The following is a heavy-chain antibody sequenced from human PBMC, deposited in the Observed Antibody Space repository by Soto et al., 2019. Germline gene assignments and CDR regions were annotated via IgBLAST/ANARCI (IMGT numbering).Heavy chain of an antibody. CDR1: GFTFSGFG. Sequence: GSLRLSCAASGFTFSGFGMHWVRQAPGKGLEWVAIIWYDGSDKYYADSVKGRFTISRDNSKNTLYLQMNSLRAEDTAVYHCAFGNLSYYFDFWGQGTPVTVS. J-gene: IGHJ4*02. D-gene: IGHD3-16*01. V-gene: IGHV3-33*01. CDR2: IWYDGSDK. CDR3: AFGNLSYYFDF.